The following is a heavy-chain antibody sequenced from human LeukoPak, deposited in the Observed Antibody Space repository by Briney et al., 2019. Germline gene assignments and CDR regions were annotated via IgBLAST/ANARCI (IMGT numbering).Heavy chain of an antibody. CDR1: GFTFTAFG. D-gene: IGHD2-21*01. V-gene: IGHV3-30*18. Sequence: GRSLRLSCAASGFTFTAFGIHWVRQAPGKGLEWVAAISPDGNLEYYTDSVKGRFTISRDNSKNMIYLQMSSLRGEDSALYYCAKINKNDDCWGRGTLVTVSS. J-gene: IGHJ4*02. CDR3: AKINKNDDC. CDR2: ISPDGNLE.